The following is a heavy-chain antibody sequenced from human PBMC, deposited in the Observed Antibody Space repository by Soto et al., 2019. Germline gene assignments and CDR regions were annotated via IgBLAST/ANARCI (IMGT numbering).Heavy chain of an antibody. CDR3: ARLAAAGTRGPDNWFDP. D-gene: IGHD6-13*01. CDR1: GGSISSGDYY. J-gene: IGHJ5*02. Sequence: SETLSLTCTVSGGSISSGDYYWSWIRQPPGKGLEWIGYIYYSGSTYYNPSLKSRVTISVDTSKNQFSLKLSSVTAAATAVYYCARLAAAGTRGPDNWFDPWGQGTLVTVSS. CDR2: IYYSGST. V-gene: IGHV4-30-4*01.